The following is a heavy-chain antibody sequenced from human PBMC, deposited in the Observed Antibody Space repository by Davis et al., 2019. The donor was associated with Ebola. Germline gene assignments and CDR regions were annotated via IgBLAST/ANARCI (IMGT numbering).Heavy chain of an antibody. CDR2: ISYDGSNK. V-gene: IGHV3-30*18. CDR1: GFTFSSYG. Sequence: GESLKISCAASGFTFSSYGMHWVRQVPGKGLEWVAVISYDGSNKYYADSVKGRFTISRDNSKNTLYLQMNSLRAEDTAVYYCAKGDRLDYWGQGTLVTVSS. J-gene: IGHJ4*02. CDR3: AKGDRLDY. D-gene: IGHD1-14*01.